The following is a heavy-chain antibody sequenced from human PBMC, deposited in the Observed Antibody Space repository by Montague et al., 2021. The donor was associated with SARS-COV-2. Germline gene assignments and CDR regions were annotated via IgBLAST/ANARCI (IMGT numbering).Heavy chain of an antibody. CDR1: GGSISSRSYY. Sequence: SEIRSLTCTVSGGSISSRSYYWGWIRQPPGKGLEWIGSIYYSGSTYYNPSLKSRVTISVDTSKNQFSLKLSSVTAADTAVYYCARLRGDYGGTYDTFDIWGQGTMVTVSS. CDR2: IYYSGST. V-gene: IGHV4-39*01. CDR3: ARLRGDYGGTYDTFDI. D-gene: IGHD4-23*01. J-gene: IGHJ3*02.